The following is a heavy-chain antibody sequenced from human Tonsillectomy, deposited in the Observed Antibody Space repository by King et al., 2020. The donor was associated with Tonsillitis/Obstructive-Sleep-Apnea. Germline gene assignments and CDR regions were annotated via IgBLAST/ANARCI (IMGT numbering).Heavy chain of an antibody. V-gene: IGHV3-9*01. CDR1: GFTFDDYA. D-gene: IGHD5/OR15-5a*01. CDR2: ISWNSGSI. CDR3: AKHGSVYNDYYNYYMDV. J-gene: IGHJ6*03. Sequence: VQLVESGGGLVQPGRSLRLSCAASGFTFDDYAMHWVRQAPGKGLEWVSGISWNSGSIGYADSVKGRFTIFRDNAKNSLYLQMNSLRAEDTALYYCAKHGSVYNDYYNYYMDVWGKGPTVTVSS.